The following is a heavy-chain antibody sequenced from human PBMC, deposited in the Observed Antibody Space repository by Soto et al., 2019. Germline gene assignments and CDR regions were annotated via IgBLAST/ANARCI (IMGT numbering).Heavy chain of an antibody. D-gene: IGHD3-10*01. CDR3: ARARLSNGDPNIYFFYGLDV. J-gene: IGHJ6*02. CDR1: GDMFRNSA. CDR2: IIPLFRKT. Sequence: VQLVQSGAEVKRPGSSVKVSCKASGDMFRNSAFTWVRQAPGQGLAWMGVIIPLFRKTNVAQNFQGRVTFTADESTSSIYMEASSLTSEDTAVYYCARARLSNGDPNIYFFYGLDVWGQGTTITVSS. V-gene: IGHV1-69*01.